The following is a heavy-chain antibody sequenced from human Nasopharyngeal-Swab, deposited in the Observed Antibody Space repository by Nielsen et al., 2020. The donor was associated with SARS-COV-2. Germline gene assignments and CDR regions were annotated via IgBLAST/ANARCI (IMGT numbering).Heavy chain of an antibody. CDR2: INYSLNT. CDR1: GCSISSSIYY. J-gene: IGHJ4*02. CDR3: ARLGGRDTKDRGSPKRLDY. Sequence: SETPSLTCSVSGCSISSSIYYWRWIRHPAGDGLDRIGSINYSLNTYYNCSLKSRVTVSPDTSQNHFSQNLTFLNDADTALYYCARLGGRDTKDRGSPKRLDYWGQGTLVTVSS. V-gene: IGHV4-39*02. D-gene: IGHD3-10*01.